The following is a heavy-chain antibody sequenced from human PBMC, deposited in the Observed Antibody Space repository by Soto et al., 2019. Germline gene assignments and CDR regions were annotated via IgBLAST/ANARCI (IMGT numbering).Heavy chain of an antibody. CDR1: GFTFSTYS. Sequence: EVQLVESGGGLVQPGGSLRLSCAASGFTFSTYSMNWVHQAPGKGREWVSYISSGSSTIYYADSVKGRSTISRDNAKNSLYLQMDSMRAEDTAVYYATRSAYMDVWGTGPTVTVS. V-gene: IGHV3-48*01. CDR2: ISSGSSTI. CDR3: TRSAYMDV. D-gene: IGHD2-2*01. J-gene: IGHJ6*03.